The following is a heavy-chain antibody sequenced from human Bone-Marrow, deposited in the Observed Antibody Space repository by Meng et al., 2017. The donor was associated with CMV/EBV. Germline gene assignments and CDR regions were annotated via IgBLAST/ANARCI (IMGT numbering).Heavy chain of an antibody. CDR1: GFSFSDYY. Sequence: GESLKISCAASGFSFSDYYMSWIRQAPAKGLEWVSYISSSAATIYYADSVKGRFTISRDNAKNSLFLQMNSLRAEDTAAYYCARDSRTYYDFWSGPLDAFDIWGQGTMVTVSS. CDR3: ARDSRTYYDFWSGPLDAFDI. V-gene: IGHV3-11*01. D-gene: IGHD3-3*01. CDR2: ISSSAATI. J-gene: IGHJ3*02.